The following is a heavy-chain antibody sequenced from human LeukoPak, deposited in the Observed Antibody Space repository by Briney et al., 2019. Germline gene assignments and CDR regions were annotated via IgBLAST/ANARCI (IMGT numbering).Heavy chain of an antibody. V-gene: IGHV3-23*01. CDR3: GKTTTGYSSGQYPAWPVDY. D-gene: IGHD6-19*01. CDR2: IFGSGGSA. J-gene: IGHJ4*02. Sequence: GGSLRLSCEASGFTFGSYAMYWVRQAPGKGLEWVAGIFGSGGSAHYTDSVKGRFTISRDNSKNTVYLQINSLRAEDTAVYYCGKTTTGYSSGQYPAWPVDYWGQGTLVTVSS. CDR1: GFTFGSYA.